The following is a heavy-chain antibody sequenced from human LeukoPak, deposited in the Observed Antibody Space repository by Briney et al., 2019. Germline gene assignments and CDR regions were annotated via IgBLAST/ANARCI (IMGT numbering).Heavy chain of an antibody. CDR1: GGTFSSYA. Sequence: SVKVSCKASGGTFSSYAISWMRQAPGQGLEWMGGIIPIFGTANYAQKFQGRVTITADESTSTAYMELSSLRSEDTAVYYCARDPQVGGSYRTHYGMDVWGQGTTVTVSS. CDR2: IIPIFGTA. CDR3: ARDPQVGGSYRTHYGMDV. J-gene: IGHJ6*02. V-gene: IGHV1-69*13. D-gene: IGHD1-26*01.